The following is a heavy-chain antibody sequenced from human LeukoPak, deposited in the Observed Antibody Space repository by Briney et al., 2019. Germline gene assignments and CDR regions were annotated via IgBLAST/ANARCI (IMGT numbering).Heavy chain of an antibody. CDR1: VYTFTSYD. V-gene: IGHV1-8*01. CDR2: MNPNSGNT. Sequence: GASVKVSCKASVYTFTSYDINWVRQATGQGLEWMGWMNPNSGNTGYAQKFQGRVTMTRNTSINTAYMELSSLGSEDTAVYYCARVDYDILTGYSPNWFDPWGQGTLVTVSS. J-gene: IGHJ5*02. CDR3: ARVDYDILTGYSPNWFDP. D-gene: IGHD3-9*01.